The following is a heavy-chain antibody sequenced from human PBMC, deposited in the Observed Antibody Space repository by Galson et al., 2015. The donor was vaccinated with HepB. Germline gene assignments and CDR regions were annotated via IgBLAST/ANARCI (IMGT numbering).Heavy chain of an antibody. D-gene: IGHD3-9*01. CDR2: IIPILGIA. CDR3: ASFWSQERSFDWLPIHAFDI. J-gene: IGHJ3*02. V-gene: IGHV1-69*02. CDR1: GGTFSSYT. Sequence: SVKVSCKASGGTFSSYTISWVRQAPGQGLEWMGRIIPILGIANYAQKFQGRVTITADKSTSTAYMELSSLRSEDTAVYYCASFWSQERSFDWLPIHAFDIWGQGTMVTVSS.